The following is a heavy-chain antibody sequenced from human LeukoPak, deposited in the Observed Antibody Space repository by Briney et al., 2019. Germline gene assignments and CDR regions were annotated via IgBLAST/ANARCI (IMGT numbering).Heavy chain of an antibody. J-gene: IGHJ4*02. D-gene: IGHD2-15*01. V-gene: IGHV1-18*01. CDR3: ARDGPPIYCSGGTCCAED. Sequence: ASVKVSCKASGYTFTSYGISWVRQAPGQGLEWMGWIGAYNTNTNYAQKLQGRVTMTTDTSTSTAYMELRSLRSDDTAVYYCARDGPPIYCSGGTCCAEDWGQGTLVTVSS. CDR2: IGAYNTNT. CDR1: GYTFTSYG.